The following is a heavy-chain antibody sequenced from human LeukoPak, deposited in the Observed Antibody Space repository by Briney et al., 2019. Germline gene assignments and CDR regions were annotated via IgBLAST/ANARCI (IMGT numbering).Heavy chain of an antibody. D-gene: IGHD3-3*01. J-gene: IGHJ4*02. V-gene: IGHV4-31*02. Sequence: KGLEWIGYIYYSARTSYNPSLKRRVTISVHTSKNQFSLKLSSVTAADTAVYYCARVPTIFGVFFKGFDYWGQGTLVTVSS. CDR3: ARVPTIFGVFFKGFDY. CDR2: IYYSART.